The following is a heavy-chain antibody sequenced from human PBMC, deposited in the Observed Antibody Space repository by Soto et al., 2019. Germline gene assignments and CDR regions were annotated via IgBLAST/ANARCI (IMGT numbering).Heavy chain of an antibody. CDR2: INAGNGNT. D-gene: IGHD2-2*01. Sequence: ASVKVSCKTSGYTFTSYAMHWVRQAPGQRLEWMGWINAGNGNTKYSQKFQGRVTITRDTSASTAYMELSSVTAADAAVYYCARRVCRSTSCYGILNEEEGHFDYWGQGTLVTVSS. CDR3: ARRVCRSTSCYGILNEEEGHFDY. J-gene: IGHJ4*02. V-gene: IGHV1-3*01. CDR1: GYTFTSYA.